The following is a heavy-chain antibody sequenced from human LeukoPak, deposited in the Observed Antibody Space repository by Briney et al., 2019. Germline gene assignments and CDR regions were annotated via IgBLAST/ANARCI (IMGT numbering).Heavy chain of an antibody. CDR2: IYYSGST. J-gene: IGHJ4*02. V-gene: IGHV4-59*01. D-gene: IGHD6-6*01. CDR3: ARADPDSSSTLEVFDY. Sequence: PSETLSLTCTVSGGSISSYYWSWIRQPPGKGLEWIGYIYYSGSTNYNPSLKSRVTISVDTSKNQFSLKLSSVTAADTAVCYYARADPDSSSTLEVFDYWGQGTLVTVSS. CDR1: GGSISSYY.